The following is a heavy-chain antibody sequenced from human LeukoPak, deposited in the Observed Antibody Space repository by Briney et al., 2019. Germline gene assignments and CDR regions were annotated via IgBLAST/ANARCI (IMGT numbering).Heavy chain of an antibody. Sequence: SETLSLTCTVSGGSISSSSFYWAWVRQPPGKGLEWIGSIYYSGSTYYGPSLKGRVTISIDTSKNQFSLKLSSVTAADTAVYYCARHHESPQFGYWGQGTLVTVSS. CDR1: GGSISSSSFY. CDR3: ARHHESPQFGY. CDR2: IYYSGST. V-gene: IGHV4-39*01. J-gene: IGHJ4*02.